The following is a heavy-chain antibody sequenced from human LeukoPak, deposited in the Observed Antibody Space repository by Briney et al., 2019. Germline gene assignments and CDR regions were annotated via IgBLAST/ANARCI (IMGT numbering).Heavy chain of an antibody. J-gene: IGHJ4*02. CDR3: ARLSGTYSRGGDH. CDR1: GFTFSDFH. V-gene: IGHV3-11*01. Sequence: GGSLRLSCTASGFTFSDFHMSWIRQAPGKGLEWVSHISGSGYAIHHPGSVKGRFTISRDNAKNSLYLQMNSRRVEDSAVYYCARLSGTYSRGGDHWGQGTLVTVSS. D-gene: IGHD1-26*01. CDR2: ISGSGYAI.